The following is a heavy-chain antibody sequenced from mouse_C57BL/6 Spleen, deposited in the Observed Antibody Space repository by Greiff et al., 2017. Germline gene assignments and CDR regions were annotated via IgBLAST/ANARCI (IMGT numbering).Heavy chain of an antibody. CDR1: GYTFTSYG. V-gene: IGHV1-81*01. CDR3: ARRRDYDEDFDV. J-gene: IGHJ1*03. CDR2: IYPRSGNT. D-gene: IGHD2-4*01. Sequence: VQGVESGAELARPGASVKLSCKASGYTFTSYGLSWVKQRTGQGLEWIGEIYPRSGNTYYNEKFKGKATLTADKSSSTAYMELRSLTSEDSAVYFCARRRDYDEDFDVWGTGTTVTVSS.